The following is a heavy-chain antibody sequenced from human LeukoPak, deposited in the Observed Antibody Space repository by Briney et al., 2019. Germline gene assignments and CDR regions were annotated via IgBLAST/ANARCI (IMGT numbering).Heavy chain of an antibody. CDR1: GYTFTGYY. CDR3: ARGDMVAKFKTVPFDY. J-gene: IGHJ4*02. V-gene: IGHV1-2*06. Sequence: ASVKVSXKASGYTFTGYYMHWVRQAPGQGLEWMGRINPNSGGTNYAQKFQGRVTMTRDTSISTAYMELSRLRSDDTAVYYCARGDMVAKFKTVPFDYWGQGTLVTVSS. D-gene: IGHD5-12*01. CDR2: INPNSGGT.